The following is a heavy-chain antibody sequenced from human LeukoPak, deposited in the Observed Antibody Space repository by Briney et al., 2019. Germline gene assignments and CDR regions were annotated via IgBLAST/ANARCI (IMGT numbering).Heavy chain of an antibody. V-gene: IGHV4-61*02. J-gene: IGHJ4*02. CDR3: ARGRVGAFDY. Sequence: SQTLSLTCTVSGGSISSGGYYWSWIRQPAGKGLEWIGRIYTSGSTNYNPSLKSRVTISVDTSKNQFSLKLSSVIAADTAVYYCARGRVGAFDYWGQGTLVTVSS. CDR2: IYTSGST. CDR1: GGSISSGGYY. D-gene: IGHD1-26*01.